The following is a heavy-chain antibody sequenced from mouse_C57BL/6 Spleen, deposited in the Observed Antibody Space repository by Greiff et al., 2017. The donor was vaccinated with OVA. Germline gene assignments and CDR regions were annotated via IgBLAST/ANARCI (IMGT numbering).Heavy chain of an antibody. V-gene: IGHV1-55*01. D-gene: IGHD2-3*01. CDR1: GYTFTSYW. J-gene: IGHJ4*01. CDR3: ARHDGYCEEYAMDY. CDR2: IYPGSGST. Sequence: QVQLQQSGAELVKPGASVKMSCKASGYTFTSYWITWVKQRPGQGLEWIGDIYPGSGSTNYNEKFKSKATLTVDKSSSTAYMQLSSLTSEDSAVYYSARHDGYCEEYAMDYWGQGTSVTVSS.